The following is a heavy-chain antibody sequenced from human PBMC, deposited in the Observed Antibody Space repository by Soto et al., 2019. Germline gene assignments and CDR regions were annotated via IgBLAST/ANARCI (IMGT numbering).Heavy chain of an antibody. V-gene: IGHV5-51*01. CDR1: GYNFSNYW. Sequence: ESLKISCKASGYNFSNYWIAWVRQMSGKGLEWMGIIYPGDSDTRYSPSFQGQVTISADKSVNTAYLQWSSLKDSDTATYYCARLDSILVSATKFDPWGQGTLVTVSS. D-gene: IGHD2-2*03. CDR2: IYPGDSDT. CDR3: ARLDSILVSATKFDP. J-gene: IGHJ5*02.